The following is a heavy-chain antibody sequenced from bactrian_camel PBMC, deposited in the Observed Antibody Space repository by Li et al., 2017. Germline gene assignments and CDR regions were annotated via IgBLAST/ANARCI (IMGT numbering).Heavy chain of an antibody. J-gene: IGHJ4*01. CDR2: IMILGATT. CDR3: AAGWSFGVGTLLRRHYNY. Sequence: VQLVESGGVSVQAGGSLRLSCAASGDTYSHRCVGWFRQAPGKEREGVAAIMILGATTYYADSVKGRFTVSQDNAKNMVYLQVNSLKAEDTAMYYCAAGWSFGVGTLLRRHYNYWGQGTQV. CDR1: GDTYSHRC. D-gene: IGHD3*01. V-gene: IGHV3S1*01.